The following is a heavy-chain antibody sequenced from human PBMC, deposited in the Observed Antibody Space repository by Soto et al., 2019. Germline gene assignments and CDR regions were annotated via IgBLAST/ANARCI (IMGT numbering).Heavy chain of an antibody. CDR2: IYCSGSN. Sequence: SETLSLTCSVSGGSINGSSDFWGCVRQRPGQGPGWFGSIYCSGSNYNNPSLRSRATKCVDTSKNQCLLKLSTVTAADPAVFYCASRDSRGSRNGFDPWGQGTLVTVSS. CDR1: GGSINGSSDF. CDR3: ASRDSRGSRNGFDP. V-gene: IGHV4-39*01. J-gene: IGHJ5*02. D-gene: IGHD6-19*01.